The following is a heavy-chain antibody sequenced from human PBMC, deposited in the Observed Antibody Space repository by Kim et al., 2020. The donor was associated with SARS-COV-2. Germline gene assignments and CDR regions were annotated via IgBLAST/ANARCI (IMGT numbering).Heavy chain of an antibody. CDR2: IYPGDSDI. J-gene: IGHJ6*02. V-gene: IGHV5-51*01. Sequence: GESLKISCKGSGYSFSNYWIGWVRQMPGKGLEWMGIIYPGDSDIRYSPSFQGQVTISADKSINTAYLQWNSLKASDTAMYYCARLGTHIITMLLGIQGDVWGQGTTVTVSS. CDR1: GYSFSNYW. D-gene: IGHD3-10*01. CDR3: ARLGTHIITMLLGIQGDV.